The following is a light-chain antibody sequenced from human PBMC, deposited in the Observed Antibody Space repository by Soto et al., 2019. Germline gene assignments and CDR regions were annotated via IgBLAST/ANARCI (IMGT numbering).Light chain of an antibody. V-gene: IGLV2-14*01. Sequence: QSALTQPASVSGSPGQSITISCTGTSSDVGGYDYVSWYQQYPGKAPKLMISEVSNRPSGVSNRFSGSKSGSTASLTISGLQAEDEADYHCTSYTRDTALVFGTGTKVTVL. CDR1: SSDVGGYDY. J-gene: IGLJ1*01. CDR2: EVS. CDR3: TSYTRDTALV.